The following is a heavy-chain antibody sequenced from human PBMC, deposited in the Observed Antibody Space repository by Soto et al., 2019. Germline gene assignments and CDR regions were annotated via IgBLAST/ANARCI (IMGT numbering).Heavy chain of an antibody. V-gene: IGHV4-39*01. J-gene: IGHJ6*03. CDR2: MYYSGST. CDR1: GDSISSSSSYY. Sequence: QLHLQESGPGLVKPSETLSLSCTVSGDSISSSSSYYWGWIRQPPGKGLEWIANMYYSGSTYYNPSLKSRVTISLEMSKNQGSLKLSSVTAADTAVYYCASIKIVGILTYYMDVWGKGTTVTVSS. D-gene: IGHD3-3*01. CDR3: ASIKIVGILTYYMDV.